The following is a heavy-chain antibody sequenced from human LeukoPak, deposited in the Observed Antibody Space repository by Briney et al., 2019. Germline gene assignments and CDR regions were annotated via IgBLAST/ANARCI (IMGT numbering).Heavy chain of an antibody. J-gene: IGHJ4*02. V-gene: IGHV3-30-3*01. CDR3: APIAVAGIDY. Sequence: GGSLRLSCAASGFTFSSYAMSWVRQAPGKGLEWVAVISYDGSNKYYADSVKGRFTISRDNSKNTLYLQMNSLRAEDTAVYYCAPIAVAGIDYWGQGTLVTVSS. CDR1: GFTFSSYA. CDR2: ISYDGSNK. D-gene: IGHD6-19*01.